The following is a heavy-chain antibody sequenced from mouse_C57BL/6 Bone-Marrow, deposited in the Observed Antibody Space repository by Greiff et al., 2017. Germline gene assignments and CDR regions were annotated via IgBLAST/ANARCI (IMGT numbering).Heavy chain of an antibody. J-gene: IGHJ3*01. CDR3: AREANWDAY. Sequence: QVQLQQPGAELVKPGASVKMSCKASGYTFTSYWITWVKQRPGQGLEWIGDIYPGSGSTNYNEKFKSKATLTVEPSSSTAYMKLSSLTSEDSAVYYCAREANWDAYWGQGTLVTVSA. CDR2: IYPGSGST. CDR1: GYTFTSYW. V-gene: IGHV1-55*01. D-gene: IGHD4-1*01.